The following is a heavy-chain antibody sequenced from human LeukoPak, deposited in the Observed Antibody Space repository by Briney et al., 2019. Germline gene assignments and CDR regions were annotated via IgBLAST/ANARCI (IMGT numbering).Heavy chain of an antibody. CDR3: ANKPAGFDP. CDR1: GGSFSGYY. V-gene: IGHV4-34*01. J-gene: IGHJ5*02. CDR2: INHSGST. D-gene: IGHD1-14*01. Sequence: PSETLSLTCAVYGGSFSGYYRSWIRQPPGKGLEWIGEINHSGSTNYNPSLKSRVTISVDTSKNQFSLKLSPVTAADTAVYYCANKPAGFDPWGQGTLVTVSS.